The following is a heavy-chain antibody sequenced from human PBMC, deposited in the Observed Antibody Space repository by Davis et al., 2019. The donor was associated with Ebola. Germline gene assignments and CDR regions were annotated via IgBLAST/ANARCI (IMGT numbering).Heavy chain of an antibody. D-gene: IGHD4-11*01. J-gene: IGHJ4*02. Sequence: PGGSLRLSFPAPGFTFSRYWMHWFRQAPGKGLVWFSRINDDGSTTSHADYVKGRFTISRDNAKNTLYLQMYSLRAEDTAVYYCARGERTVTTPLAYWGQGALVTVSS. V-gene: IGHV3-74*01. CDR1: GFTFSRYW. CDR3: ARGERTVTTPLAY. CDR2: INDDGSTT.